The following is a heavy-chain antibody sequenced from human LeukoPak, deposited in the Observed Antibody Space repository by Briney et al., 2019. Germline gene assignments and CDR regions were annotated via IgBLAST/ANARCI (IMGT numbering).Heavy chain of an antibody. CDR2: IYYSGST. CDR1: GGSISSSSYY. CDR3: ARGGGAPYDAFDI. V-gene: IGHV4-61*01. Sequence: PSETLSLTCTVSGGSISSSSYYWSWIRQPPGKGLEWIGYIYYSGSTNYNPSLKSRVTISVDTSKNQFSPKLSSVTAADTAVYYCARGGGAPYDAFDIWGQGTMVTVSS. D-gene: IGHD3-10*01. J-gene: IGHJ3*02.